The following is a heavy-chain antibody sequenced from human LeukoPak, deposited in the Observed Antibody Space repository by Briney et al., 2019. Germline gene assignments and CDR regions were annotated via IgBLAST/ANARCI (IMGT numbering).Heavy chain of an antibody. Sequence: GGSLRLSCAASGFTVSSNYMSWVRQAPGKGLEWVSVIYSGGSTYYADSVKGRFTISRDNSKNTLYLQMNSLRAEDTAVYYCAREDYVWGSYRSSGSDWGQGTLVTVSS. CDR1: GFTVSSNY. CDR3: AREDYVWGSYRSSGSD. D-gene: IGHD3-16*02. CDR2: IYSGGST. J-gene: IGHJ4*02. V-gene: IGHV3-66*01.